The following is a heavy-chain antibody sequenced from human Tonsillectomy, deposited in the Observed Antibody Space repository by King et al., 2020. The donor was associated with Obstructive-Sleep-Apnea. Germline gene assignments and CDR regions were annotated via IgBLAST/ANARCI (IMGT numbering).Heavy chain of an antibody. CDR1: GGSISSYD. D-gene: IGHD1-14*01. Sequence: QLQESGPGLVKPSETLSLTCTVSGGSISSYDWSWIRKPPGKGMEWIGCIYDSGDTNYDTTLKSRVTISVDASKNHFSLKLSSVTAADTAVYYGSRGGIPSGWFDPWGQGTLVTVSS. J-gene: IGHJ5*02. CDR3: SRGGIPSGWFDP. CDR2: IYDSGDT. V-gene: IGHV4-59*01.